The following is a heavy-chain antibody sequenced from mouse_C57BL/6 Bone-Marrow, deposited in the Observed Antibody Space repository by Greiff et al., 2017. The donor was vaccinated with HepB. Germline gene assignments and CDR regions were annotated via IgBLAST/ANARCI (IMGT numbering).Heavy chain of an antibody. V-gene: IGHV14-2*01. CDR2: IDPEDGET. Sequence: EVHLVESGAELVRPGASVKLSCTASGFNIKDDYMHWVKQRPEQGLEWIGWIDPEDGETKYAPKFQGKATITADTSSNTAYLQLSSLTSEDTAVYYCARGTVVADYWGQGTTLTVSS. J-gene: IGHJ2*01. D-gene: IGHD1-1*01. CDR3: ARGTVVADY. CDR1: GFNIKDDY.